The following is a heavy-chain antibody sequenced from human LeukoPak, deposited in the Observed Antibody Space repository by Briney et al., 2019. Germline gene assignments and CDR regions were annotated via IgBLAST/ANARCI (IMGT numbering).Heavy chain of an antibody. J-gene: IGHJ1*01. Sequence: GGSLRLSCAASGFTFSSYSMTWVRQAPGMGLEWISYISSSSSTIYYADSVKGRFTISRDNAKNSLYLQMKSLRAEDTAVYYCARGGAGSYYGYFQHWGQGTLVTVSS. CDR1: GFTFSSYS. CDR2: ISSSSSTI. V-gene: IGHV3-48*04. CDR3: ARGGAGSYYGYFQH. D-gene: IGHD3-10*01.